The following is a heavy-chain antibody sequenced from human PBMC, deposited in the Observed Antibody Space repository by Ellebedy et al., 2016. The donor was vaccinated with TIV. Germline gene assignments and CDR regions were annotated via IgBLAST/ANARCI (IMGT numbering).Heavy chain of an antibody. Sequence: GESLKISCAASGFTFSSHWMSWVRQAPGKGLEWVATLKRDGGVMFYVDSVKGRFTISRDNSKRTVDLQMNGLRAEDTAIYFCAKDRTSGDGYWVFDNWGQGTLVSVSS. D-gene: IGHD5-18*01. V-gene: IGHV3-7*03. CDR2: LKRDGGVM. CDR3: AKDRTSGDGYWVFDN. J-gene: IGHJ4*02. CDR1: GFTFSSHW.